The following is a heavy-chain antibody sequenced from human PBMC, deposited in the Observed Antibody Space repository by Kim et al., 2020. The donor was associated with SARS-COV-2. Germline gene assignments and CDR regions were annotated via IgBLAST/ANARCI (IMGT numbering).Heavy chain of an antibody. CDR3: ARDFYSGWDFDY. J-gene: IGHJ4*02. CDR2: ISYDGSNK. V-gene: IGHV3-30-3*01. CDR1: GFTFSSYA. D-gene: IGHD6-19*01. Sequence: GGSLRLSCAASGFTFSSYAMHWVRQAPGKGLEWVAVISYDGSNKYYADSVKGRFTISRDNSKNTLYLQMNSLRAEDTAVYYCARDFYSGWDFDYWGQGTLVTVSS.